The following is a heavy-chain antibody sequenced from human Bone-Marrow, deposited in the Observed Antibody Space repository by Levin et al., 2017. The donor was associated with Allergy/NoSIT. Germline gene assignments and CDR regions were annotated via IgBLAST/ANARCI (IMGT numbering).Heavy chain of an antibody. J-gene: IGHJ6*02. CDR3: AKDVSNRFGSIAMDV. CDR1: GFSFDEYA. V-gene: IGHV3-9*01. CDR2: ISWERARI. Sequence: GGSLRLSCAASGFSFDEYAMYGVRQAPGKGLEWVSGISWERARIGYADSVKGRFTISRDNAKKSLYLQMSSLRADDTALYYCAKDVSNRFGSIAMDVWGQGTTVTVSS. D-gene: IGHD3-10*01.